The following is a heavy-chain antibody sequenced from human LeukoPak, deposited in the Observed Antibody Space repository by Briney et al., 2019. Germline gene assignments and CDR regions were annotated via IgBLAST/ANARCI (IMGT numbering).Heavy chain of an antibody. CDR2: ISAYNGNT. J-gene: IGHJ4*02. CDR3: AREGYYDFWSGYNYFDY. D-gene: IGHD3-3*01. V-gene: IGHV1-18*01. CDR1: GYTFTSYG. Sequence: ASVKVSCKASGYTFTSYGISWVRQAPGQGLEWMGWISAYNGNTNYAQKLQGRVTMTTDTSTSTAYVELRSLRSDDTAVYYCAREGYYDFWSGYNYFDYWGQGTLVTVSS.